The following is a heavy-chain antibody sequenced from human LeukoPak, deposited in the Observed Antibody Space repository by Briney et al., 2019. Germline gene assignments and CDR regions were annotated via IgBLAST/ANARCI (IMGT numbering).Heavy chain of an antibody. D-gene: IGHD3-22*01. CDR3: ARARPLEYYYDSSGYVSLPRDY. Sequence: ASVKVSCKASGYTFSAYYIHWVRQAPGQGLEWMGWINPNSGDTNSAQKFQGRVTMTRDTSISTVYMEVSSLISDDTAVYYCARARPLEYYYDSSGYVSLPRDYCGQGNRVTVSS. CDR2: INPNSGDT. CDR1: GYTFSAYY. V-gene: IGHV1-2*02. J-gene: IGHJ4*02.